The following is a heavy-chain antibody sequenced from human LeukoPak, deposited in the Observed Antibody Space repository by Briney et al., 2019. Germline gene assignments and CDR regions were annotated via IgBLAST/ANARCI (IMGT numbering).Heavy chain of an antibody. V-gene: IGHV1-69*13. CDR1: GGTFSSYA. CDR3: ARGKDTAMVMDYYYYGMDV. CDR2: IIPIFGTA. D-gene: IGHD5-18*01. J-gene: IGHJ6*02. Sequence: SVKVSCKASGGTFSSYAISWVRQAPGQGLEWMGGIIPIFGTANYAQKFQGRVTITADESTSTAYMELSSLRSEDTAVYYCARGKDTAMVMDYYYYGMDVWGQGTTVTVSS.